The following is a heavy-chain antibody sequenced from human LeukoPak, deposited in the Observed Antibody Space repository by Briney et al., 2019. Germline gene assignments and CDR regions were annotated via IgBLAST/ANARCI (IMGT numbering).Heavy chain of an antibody. V-gene: IGHV4-4*07. Sequence: SETLSLTCTVSGGSITSYYWSWIRQPAGKGLEWIGRIYASGNTDLYPSLKSRVTMSVDTSKNQFSLKLTSVTAADTAVYYCARGGAGSSYDYSYFAMDVWGQGTTVTVSS. CDR1: GGSITSYY. D-gene: IGHD5-18*01. J-gene: IGHJ6*02. CDR2: IYASGNT. CDR3: ARGGAGSSYDYSYFAMDV.